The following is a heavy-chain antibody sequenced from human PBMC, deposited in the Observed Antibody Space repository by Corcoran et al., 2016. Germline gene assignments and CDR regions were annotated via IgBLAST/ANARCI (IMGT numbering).Heavy chain of an antibody. CDR3: TRAPPVCSGGTCYLPED. D-gene: IGHD2-15*01. J-gene: IGHJ4*02. CDR2: INPRGTSA. V-gene: IGHV1-46*01. Sequence: QVQLVQSGAEVKKPGASVRVSCKASGYTFTSYYMHWVRQAPGQGLEWMGIINPRGTSATYAQKFQGRVTMTRDTATSTVYMDLSGLRSEDTAVYYCTRAPPVCSGGTCYLPEDWGQGTLVTVSS. CDR1: GYTFTSYY.